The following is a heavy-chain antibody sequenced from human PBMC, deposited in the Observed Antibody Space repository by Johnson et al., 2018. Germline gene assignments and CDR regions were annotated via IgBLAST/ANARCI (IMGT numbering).Heavy chain of an antibody. J-gene: IGHJ1*01. Sequence: VQLVESGGGLVQPGGSLRLSCAASGFTFSSYAMSWVRQAPGKGLEWVSAISSSGGRTYYADSVKGRFTISRVNSKNTLYLQMNSLRAEDTALYYCAKPPVGWLGEGAEYFQHWGQGTLVTVSS. D-gene: IGHD3-3*01. CDR1: GFTFSSYA. CDR2: ISSSGGRT. CDR3: AKPPVGWLGEGAEYFQH. V-gene: IGHV3-23*04.